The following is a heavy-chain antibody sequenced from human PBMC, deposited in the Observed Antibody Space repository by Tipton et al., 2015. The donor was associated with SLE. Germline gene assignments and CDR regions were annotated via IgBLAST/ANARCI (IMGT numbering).Heavy chain of an antibody. D-gene: IGHD2-8*01. V-gene: IGHV4-4*02. CDR3: AMRRPQFWCFDY. CDR2: IYHSGTT. CDR1: GASITGLNW. Sequence: GLVKPSGTLSLTCAVSGASITGLNWWSWVRQPPGRGLEWIGEIYHSGTTNYNPSLKSRVTISVDTSKNHFSLRLNSVTAADTAVYYCAMRRPQFWCFDYWGQGNLVTVSS. J-gene: IGHJ4*02.